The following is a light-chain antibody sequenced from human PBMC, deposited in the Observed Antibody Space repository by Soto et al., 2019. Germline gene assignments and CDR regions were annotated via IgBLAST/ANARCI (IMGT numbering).Light chain of an antibody. CDR2: SAS. V-gene: IGKV3-20*01. J-gene: IGKJ5*01. Sequence: EIMLTQSPGTLSLSPGERATLSCRASQNLSGGYLAWFQQKPGQTPRLLIYSASNRATDIPDRFSGSGSGTDFTLTISRLEPEDFVVYYCQQNGSLPITFGQGTRLEIK. CDR3: QQNGSLPIT. CDR1: QNLSGGY.